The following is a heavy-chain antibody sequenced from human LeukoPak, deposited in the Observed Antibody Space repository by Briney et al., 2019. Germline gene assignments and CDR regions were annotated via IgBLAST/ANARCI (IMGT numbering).Heavy chain of an antibody. CDR2: IYHSGST. V-gene: IGHV4-4*02. CDR1: GGSISSYY. J-gene: IGHJ5*02. D-gene: IGHD2-2*03. Sequence: SETLSLTCTVSGGSISSYYWSWVRQPPGKGLEWIGEIYHSGSTNYNPSLKSRVTISVDKSKNQFSLKLSSVTAADTAVYYCARELDGNWFDPWGQGTLVTVSS. CDR3: ARELDGNWFDP.